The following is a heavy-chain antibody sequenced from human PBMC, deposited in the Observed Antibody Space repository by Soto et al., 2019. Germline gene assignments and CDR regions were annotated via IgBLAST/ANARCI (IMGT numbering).Heavy chain of an antibody. Sequence: EVQVVECGGGLVQPGKSLRLSCAASGFLFINAWMNWVRQAPGKGLEWVGRIKSETGGGTTDYAAPVKGRFTIARDDSKNMLYLQMNSLKTEDTAVYYCTTTYTGGSFYTWGQGTLVTVSS. CDR2: IKSETGGGTT. V-gene: IGHV3-15*07. D-gene: IGHD1-26*01. J-gene: IGHJ5*02. CDR3: TTTYTGGSFYT. CDR1: GFLFINAW.